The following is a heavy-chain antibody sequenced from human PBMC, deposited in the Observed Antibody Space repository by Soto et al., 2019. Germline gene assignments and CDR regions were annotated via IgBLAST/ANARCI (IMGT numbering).Heavy chain of an antibody. Sequence: EVQLLESGGGLVQPGGSLRLSCAASGFTFNNYAMNWVRQAPGKGLEWVSTISGSGSSTYYAGSVKGRFTISRDNSKNTLYLQVNSLRDEDTAVYYWAKIGRFGVVIEHFDSGGQGPLVTVSS. D-gene: IGHD3-3*01. CDR1: GFTFNNYA. CDR2: ISGSGSST. J-gene: IGHJ4*02. CDR3: AKIGRFGVVIEHFDS. V-gene: IGHV3-23*01.